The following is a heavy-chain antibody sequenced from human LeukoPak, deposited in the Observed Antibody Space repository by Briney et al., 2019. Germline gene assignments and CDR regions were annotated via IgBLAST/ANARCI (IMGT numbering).Heavy chain of an antibody. D-gene: IGHD2-8*01. V-gene: IGHV3-23*01. CDR3: AKELYGNPSGY. CDR2: ISGDGGTI. Sequence: GGSLRLSCAASGFTLRSSAMSWVRQAPGKGLEWVSAISGDGGTISYAASVRGRFTISRANAKNTLFLQMSSLRAGDTALYYCAKELYGNPSGYWGQGTRVTVSS. CDR1: GFTLRSSA. J-gene: IGHJ4*02.